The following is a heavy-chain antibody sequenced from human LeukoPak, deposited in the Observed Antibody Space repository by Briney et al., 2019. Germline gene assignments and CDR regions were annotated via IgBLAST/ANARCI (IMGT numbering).Heavy chain of an antibody. CDR2: ICSDATNQ. J-gene: IGHJ4*02. Sequence: PGGSLTLSCEASGFTFNHYSRHWLRQAPGKGREWLAVICSDATNQYYADSGKVRFTIARDNFKKTVSLQMNSLRAEDTAVYYCARDAQRGFDYSNSLEHWGQGSLVTVPS. CDR3: ARDAQRGFDYSNSLEH. V-gene: IGHV3-33*01. CDR1: GFTFNHYS. D-gene: IGHD4-11*01.